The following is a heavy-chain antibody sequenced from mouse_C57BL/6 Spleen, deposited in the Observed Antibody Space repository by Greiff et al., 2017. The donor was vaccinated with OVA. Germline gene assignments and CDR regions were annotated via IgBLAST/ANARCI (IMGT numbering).Heavy chain of an antibody. V-gene: IGHV14-2*01. Sequence: EVKLMESGAELVKPGASVKLSCTASGFNIKDSYMHWVKQRTEQGLEWIGRIDPEDGETKYAPKFQGKATITADTSSNTAYLQLSSLTSEDTAVYYCARGLGPYWYFDVWGTGTTVTVSS. CDR1: GFNIKDSY. J-gene: IGHJ1*03. CDR2: IDPEDGET. CDR3: ARGLGPYWYFDV. D-gene: IGHD4-1*01.